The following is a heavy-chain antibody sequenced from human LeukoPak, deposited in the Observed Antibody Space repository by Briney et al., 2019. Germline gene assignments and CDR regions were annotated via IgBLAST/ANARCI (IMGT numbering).Heavy chain of an antibody. J-gene: IGHJ5*02. CDR1: GGTFSSYA. Sequence: ASVKVSCKASGGTFSSYAISWVRQAPGQGLEWMGGIIPIFGTANYAQKFQGRVTMTEDTSTDTAYMELSSLRSEDTAVYYCATQYCSSTSCYYNWFDPWGQGTLVTVSS. CDR2: IIPIFGTA. V-gene: IGHV1-69*06. D-gene: IGHD2-2*01. CDR3: ATQYCSSTSCYYNWFDP.